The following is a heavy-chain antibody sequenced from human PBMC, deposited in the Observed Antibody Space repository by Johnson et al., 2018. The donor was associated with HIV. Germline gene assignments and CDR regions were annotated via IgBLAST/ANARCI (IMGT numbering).Heavy chain of an antibody. J-gene: IGHJ3*02. CDR3: ARGASGAFDI. Sequence: VQLVESGGGLVQPGRSLKLSCAASGFSFDDYAMHWVRQAPGKGLEWVSGISWNSGSIGYADSVKGRFTISRDNAKNSLYMQMNSLRAEDTALYYCARGASGAFDIWGQGTMVTVSS. CDR1: GFSFDDYA. CDR2: ISWNSGSI. V-gene: IGHV3-9*01.